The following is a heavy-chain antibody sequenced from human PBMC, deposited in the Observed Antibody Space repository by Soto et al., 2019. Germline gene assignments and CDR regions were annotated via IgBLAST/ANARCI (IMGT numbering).Heavy chain of an antibody. Sequence: QVQLVQSGAEVKKPGSSVKVSCKASGGTFSSYAISWVRQAPGQGLEWMGGIIPIFGTANYAQKFQGRVTITADESTSTAYMELSSLRSEDTAVYYCARVWCSGGSCYSGSGWFDPWCQGTLVTVSS. CDR3: ARVWCSGGSCYSGSGWFDP. D-gene: IGHD2-15*01. CDR1: GGTFSSYA. V-gene: IGHV1-69*12. J-gene: IGHJ5*02. CDR2: IIPIFGTA.